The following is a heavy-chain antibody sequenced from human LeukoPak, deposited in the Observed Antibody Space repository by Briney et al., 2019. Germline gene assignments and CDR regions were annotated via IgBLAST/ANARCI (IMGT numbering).Heavy chain of an antibody. D-gene: IGHD6-6*01. V-gene: IGHV3-74*03. CDR3: ARDQRVTGRPDIDY. CDR1: GFTFRNHW. J-gene: IGHJ4*02. CDR2: ISSDGSST. Sequence: PGGSLRLSCAASGFTFRNHWMHWVRQTPGKGLVWVSRISSDGSSTTYADSVKGRFTISRDNAKNTLYLQMNNLRGEDTAMYYCARDQRVTGRPDIDYWGQGTLVIVSS.